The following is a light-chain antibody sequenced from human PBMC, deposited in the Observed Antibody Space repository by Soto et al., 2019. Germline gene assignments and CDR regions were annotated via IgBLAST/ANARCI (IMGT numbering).Light chain of an antibody. J-gene: IGKJ2*01. CDR2: DAS. V-gene: IGKV1-33*01. CDR3: QRYHDFPST. CDR1: QDIQNY. Sequence: DIQMTQSPSSLSASVGDRVTITCQASQDIQNYINWYQQKPGKAPKLLIFDASNLQPGVASRFSGRASETDFFLIISCLHPEDFATYFCQRYHDFPSTFAQGPKVDIK.